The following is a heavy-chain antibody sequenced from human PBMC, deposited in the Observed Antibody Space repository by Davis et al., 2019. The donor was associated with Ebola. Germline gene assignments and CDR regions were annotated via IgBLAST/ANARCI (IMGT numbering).Heavy chain of an antibody. CDR1: GGTFSSYA. J-gene: IGHJ5*02. V-gene: IGHV1-69*06. CDR3: ARADCSSTSCYALLGNWFDP. CDR2: IIPIFGTA. D-gene: IGHD2-2*01. Sequence: SVKVSCKASGGTFSSYAISWVRQAPGQGLEWMGGIIPIFGTANYAQKFQGRVTITADKSTSTAYMELSSLKSEDTAVYYCARADCSSTSCYALLGNWFDPWGQGTLVTVSS.